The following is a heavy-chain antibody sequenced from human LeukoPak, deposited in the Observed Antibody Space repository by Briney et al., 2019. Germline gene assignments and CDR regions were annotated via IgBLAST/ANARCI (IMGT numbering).Heavy chain of an antibody. Sequence: GGSLRLSCAASGFMLSSYWMTWVRQLPGKGPEWVANIRQDESERYFADSVKGRFTISRDNAKKSVYLHMSSLRAEDTALYYCARLSAYYYGSYFYYYMDVWGKGTTVTVSS. J-gene: IGHJ6*03. D-gene: IGHD3-10*01. V-gene: IGHV3-7*01. CDR2: IRQDESER. CDR1: GFMLSSYW. CDR3: ARLSAYYYGSYFYYYMDV.